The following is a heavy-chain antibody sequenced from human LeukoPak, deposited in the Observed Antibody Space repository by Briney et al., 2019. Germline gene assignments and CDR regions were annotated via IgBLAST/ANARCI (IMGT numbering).Heavy chain of an antibody. V-gene: IGHV4-39*01. CDR1: GGSISSSSYY. CDR3: ARPIYYDSSGFPLDI. Sequence: SETLSLTCTVSGGSISSSSYYWGWIRQPPGKGLEWIGSIYYSGSTYYNPSLKSRVTISVDTSKNQFSLKLSSVTAAGTAVYYCARPIYYDSSGFPLDIWGQGTMVTVSS. CDR2: IYYSGST. J-gene: IGHJ3*02. D-gene: IGHD3-22*01.